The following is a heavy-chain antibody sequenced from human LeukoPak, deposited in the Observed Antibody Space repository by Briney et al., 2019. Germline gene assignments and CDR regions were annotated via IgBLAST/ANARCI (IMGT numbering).Heavy chain of an antibody. CDR3: AREAAPLLPWNGDRANRFDP. Sequence: SVKVSCKASGGTFSSYAISWVRQAPGQGLEWMGGIIPIFGTANYAQKFQGRVTITADKSTSTAYMELSSLRSEDTAVYYCAREAAPLLPWNGDRANRFDPWGQGTLVTVSS. D-gene: IGHD1-1*01. CDR1: GGTFSSYA. J-gene: IGHJ5*02. V-gene: IGHV1-69*06. CDR2: IIPIFGTA.